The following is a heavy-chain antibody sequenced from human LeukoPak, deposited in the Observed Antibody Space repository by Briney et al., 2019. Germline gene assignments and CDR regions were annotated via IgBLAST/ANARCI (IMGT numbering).Heavy chain of an antibody. CDR1: GFTFSSYA. Sequence: PGGSLRLSCAASGFTFSSYAMHWVRQAPGKGLEWVAVISYDGSNKYYADSVKGRFTISRDNSMNTLYLQMNSLRAEDTAVYYCARDLEEATMGSYYYYGMDVWGQGTTVTVSS. CDR2: ISYDGSNK. V-gene: IGHV3-30-3*01. J-gene: IGHJ6*02. D-gene: IGHD5-12*01. CDR3: ARDLEEATMGSYYYYGMDV.